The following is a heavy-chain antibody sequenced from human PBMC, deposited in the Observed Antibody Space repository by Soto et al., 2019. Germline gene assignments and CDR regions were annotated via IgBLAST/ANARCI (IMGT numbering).Heavy chain of an antibody. CDR3: AREAGGFGESSSAP. CDR1: GYTFTSYG. V-gene: IGHV1-69*13. J-gene: IGHJ5*02. CDR2: IIPIFGTA. D-gene: IGHD3-10*01. Sequence: GASVKVSCKASGYTFTSYGISWVRQAPGQGLEWMGGIIPIFGTANYAQKFQGRVTITADESTSTAYMELSSLRSEDTAVYYCAREAGGFGESSSAPWGQGTLVTVS.